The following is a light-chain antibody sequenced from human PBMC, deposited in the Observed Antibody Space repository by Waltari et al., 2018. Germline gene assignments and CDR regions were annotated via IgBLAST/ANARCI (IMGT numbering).Light chain of an antibody. CDR2: EVT. Sequence: QSALTQPASVSGSPGQSITISCTGTSTDVGSYNFVSWYQQHPGKAPKLIISEVTKRPSGVSNRFSGSKSGNTASLIISGLQADDEADYYCCSFASRIGVFGGGTKVTVL. J-gene: IGLJ2*01. CDR3: CSFASRIGV. V-gene: IGLV2-23*02. CDR1: STDVGSYNF.